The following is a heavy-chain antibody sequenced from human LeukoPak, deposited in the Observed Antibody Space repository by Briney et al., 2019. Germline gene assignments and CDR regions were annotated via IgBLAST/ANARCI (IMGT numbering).Heavy chain of an antibody. J-gene: IGHJ4*02. CDR2: INSNSGGT. CDR1: GYSFSDYC. D-gene: IGHD3-10*01. CDR3: ARGGSGSGYLYYLDY. V-gene: IGHV1-2*06. Sequence: ASVKVSCKASGYSFSDYCIHWVRQAPGQGLEWMGRINSNSGGTSYAQNFQGRVTMTRDTSISTAYMELSGLTSDDTAVYYCARGGSGSGYLYYLDYWSQAILVSV.